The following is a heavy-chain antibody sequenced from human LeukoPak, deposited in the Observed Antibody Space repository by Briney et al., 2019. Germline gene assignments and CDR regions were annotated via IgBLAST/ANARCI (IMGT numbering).Heavy chain of an antibody. D-gene: IGHD6-13*01. J-gene: IGHJ4*02. Sequence: ETLSLTCAVYGGSFSGYYWSWIRQPPGKGREWIGEINHSGSTNYNPSLKSRVTISVDTSKNQFSLKLSSVTAADTAVYYCARGPLIAAAGNFDYWGQGTLVTVSS. CDR3: ARGPLIAAAGNFDY. V-gene: IGHV4-34*01. CDR2: INHSGST. CDR1: GGSFSGYY.